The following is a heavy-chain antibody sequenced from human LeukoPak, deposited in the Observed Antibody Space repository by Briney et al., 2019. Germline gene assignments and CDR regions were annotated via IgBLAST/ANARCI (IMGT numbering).Heavy chain of an antibody. D-gene: IGHD2-15*01. CDR1: GGSISSSNW. V-gene: IGHV4-4*02. J-gene: IGHJ4*02. Sequence: PSETLSLTCAVSGGSISSSNWWSWVRQPPGKGLGWIGEIYHSGSTNYNPSLKSRVTISVDTSKNQFSLKLSSVTAADTAVYYCARQDPGYCSGGSCYSGPDYWGQGTLVTVSS. CDR2: IYHSGST. CDR3: ARQDPGYCSGGSCYSGPDY.